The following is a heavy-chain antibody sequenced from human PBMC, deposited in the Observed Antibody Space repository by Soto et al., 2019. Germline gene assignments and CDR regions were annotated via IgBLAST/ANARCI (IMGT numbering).Heavy chain of an antibody. CDR1: GGSFSGYY. V-gene: IGHV4-34*01. CDR2: INHSGST. D-gene: IGHD1-1*01. Sequence: QVQLQQWGAGLLKPSETLSLTCAVYGGSFSGYYWSWIRQPPGKGLEWIGEINHSGSTNYNPSLKSRVTISVDTSKNQFSLKLSSVTAADTAVYCCARGPYNQFDYWGQGTLVTVSS. CDR3: ARGPYNQFDY. J-gene: IGHJ4*02.